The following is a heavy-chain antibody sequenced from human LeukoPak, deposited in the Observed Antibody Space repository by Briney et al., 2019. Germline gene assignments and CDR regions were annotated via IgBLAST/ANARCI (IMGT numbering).Heavy chain of an antibody. Sequence: PGGSLRLSCAVSGFTFSSYTMHWVCQAPGKGLEWVALISYDANKQFQSDSVKGRFTISRDNSKNTLYLQMNSLRVEDTAVYYCARISLAFGMDVWGQGTTVIVSS. CDR2: ISYDANKQ. CDR3: ARISLAFGMDV. J-gene: IGHJ6*02. V-gene: IGHV3-30-3*01. D-gene: IGHD3-16*01. CDR1: GFTFSSYT.